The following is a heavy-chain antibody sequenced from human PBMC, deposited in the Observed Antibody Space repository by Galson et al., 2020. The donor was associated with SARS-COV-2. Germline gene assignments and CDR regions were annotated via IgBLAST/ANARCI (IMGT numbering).Heavy chain of an antibody. CDR3: ARVERGYCSSTSCYIPGYYYYMDV. J-gene: IGHJ6*03. V-gene: IGHV3-11*05. CDR1: GFTFSDYY. D-gene: IGHD2-2*02. CDR2: ISSSSSYT. Sequence: GGSLRLSCAASGFTFSDYYMSWIRQAPGKGLEWVSYISSSSSYTNYADSVKGRFTISRDNAKNLLYLQMNSLRAEDTAVYYCARVERGYCSSTSCYIPGYYYYMDVWGKGTTVTVSS.